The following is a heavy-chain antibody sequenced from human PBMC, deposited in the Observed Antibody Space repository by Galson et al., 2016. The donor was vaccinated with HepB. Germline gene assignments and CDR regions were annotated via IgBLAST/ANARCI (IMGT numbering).Heavy chain of an antibody. CDR1: GFTFSSYS. CDR3: TTKTSGTYPFVY. J-gene: IGHJ4*02. V-gene: IGHV3-21*01. Sequence: SLRLSCAASGFTFSSYSMNWVRQAPGKGLEWVSSISSSSDYIFYAGSVKGRFSFSRDNGKNSVFLQMNSLRAEDTAVYYCTTKTSGTYPFVYWGQGTLVTVSS. CDR2: ISSSSDYI. D-gene: IGHD1-26*01.